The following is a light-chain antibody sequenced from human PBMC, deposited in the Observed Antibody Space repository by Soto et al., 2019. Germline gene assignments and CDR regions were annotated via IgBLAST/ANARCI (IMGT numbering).Light chain of an antibody. J-gene: IGKJ1*01. Sequence: DVVMTQSPLSLPVTLGQPASISCRSTQGLVYTDGNTYLTWFQQRPGQSPRRLIYNVSNRDSGVPSRFSGSMLGTEFTLTISSLQPEDFATYYCLQHTTYPWTFGQGTRVEI. CDR2: NVS. CDR3: LQHTTYPWT. V-gene: IGKV2-30*01. CDR1: QGLVYTDGNTY.